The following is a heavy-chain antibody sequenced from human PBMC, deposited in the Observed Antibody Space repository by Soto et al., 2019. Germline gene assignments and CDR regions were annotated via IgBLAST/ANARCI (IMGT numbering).Heavy chain of an antibody. V-gene: IGHV3-30*18. D-gene: IGHD3-9*01. CDR2: ISYNGGNA. J-gene: IGHJ6*02. CDR3: AKDGLDILSYYYNGMDV. Sequence: QVKLVESGGGVVQPGGSLRLSCVASGFTFKTYGMHWVRQAPGKGLECVAVISYNGGNAYYADSVKGRFTISRDNSKNTLSLQMTSLRADDTAVYYCAKDGLDILSYYYNGMDVWGQGTTVTVSS. CDR1: GFTFKTYG.